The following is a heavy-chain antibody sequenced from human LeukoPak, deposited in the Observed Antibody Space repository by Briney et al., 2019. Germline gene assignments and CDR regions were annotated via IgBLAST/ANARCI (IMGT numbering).Heavy chain of an antibody. V-gene: IGHV1-46*03. CDR1: GYTFTRYY. D-gene: IGHD1-26*01. J-gene: IGHJ5*02. CDR3: ALDSGTNCFDP. Sequence: GASVKVSCKASGYTFTRYYMHWVRQAPGQGLEWMGIIYPSDGSTSYAQKFQGRVTMTRDTSTSTVYMELSSLRSDDTAVYYCALDSGTNCFDPWGQGTLVIVAS. CDR2: IYPSDGST.